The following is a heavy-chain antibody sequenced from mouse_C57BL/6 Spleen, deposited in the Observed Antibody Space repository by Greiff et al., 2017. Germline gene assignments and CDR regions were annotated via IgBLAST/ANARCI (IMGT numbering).Heavy chain of an antibody. Sequence: EVKLVESGGGLVQPGGSMKLSCAASGFTFSDAWMDWVRQSPEKGLEWVAEIRHKANNHATYYAESVKGRFTISRDDSKSSVYLQMNSLRAEDTGIYYCTTATMVTTDWFAYWGQGTLVTVSA. V-gene: IGHV6-6*01. CDR2: IRHKANNHAT. J-gene: IGHJ3*01. CDR1: GFTFSDAW. D-gene: IGHD2-2*01. CDR3: TTATMVTTDWFAY.